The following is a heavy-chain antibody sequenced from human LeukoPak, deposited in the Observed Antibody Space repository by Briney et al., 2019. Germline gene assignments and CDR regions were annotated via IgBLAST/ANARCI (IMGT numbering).Heavy chain of an antibody. CDR1: GGSFSGYY. V-gene: IGHV4-34*01. J-gene: IGHJ4*02. D-gene: IGHD3-22*01. CDR3: AVSSGYYRTRFDY. CDR2: INHSGST. Sequence: SETLSLTCAVYGGSFSGYYWSWIRQPPGKGLEWIGEINHSGSTNYNPSLKSRVTISVDTSKNQFSLKLSSVTAADTAVYYCAVSSGYYRTRFDYWGQGTLVTVSS.